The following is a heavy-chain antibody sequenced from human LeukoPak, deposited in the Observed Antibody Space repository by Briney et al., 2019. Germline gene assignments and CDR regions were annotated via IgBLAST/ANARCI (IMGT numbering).Heavy chain of an antibody. V-gene: IGHV1-24*01. CDR3: ATRRVGDYDSTANHY. D-gene: IGHD4-17*01. CDR2: FDPEDGET. J-gene: IGHJ4*02. Sequence: GASVKVSCKVSGYTLTELSMHWVRQAPGKGLEWVGGFDPEDGETIYAQKFQGRVTMTEDTSTDTAYMELSSLRSEDTAVYYCATRRVGDYDSTANHYWGQGTLVTVSS. CDR1: GYTLTELS.